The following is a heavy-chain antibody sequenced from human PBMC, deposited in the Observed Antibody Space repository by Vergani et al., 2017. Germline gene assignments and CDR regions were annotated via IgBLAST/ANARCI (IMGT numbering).Heavy chain of an antibody. V-gene: IGHV4-39*01. CDR1: GGSISSSSYY. CDR2: IYYSGST. D-gene: IGHD3-16*02. Sequence: QLQLQESGPGLVKPSETLSITCTVSGGSISSSSYYWGWIRQPPGKGLEWIGSIYYSGSTYYNPSLKSRVTISVATSKNQFSLKLSSVTAADTAVYYCASYPKYYDYVWGSYQYWGQGTLVTVSS. J-gene: IGHJ4*02. CDR3: ASYPKYYDYVWGSYQY.